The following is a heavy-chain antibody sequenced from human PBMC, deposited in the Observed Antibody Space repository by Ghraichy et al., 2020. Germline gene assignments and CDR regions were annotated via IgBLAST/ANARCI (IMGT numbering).Heavy chain of an antibody. CDR1: GGSISSYY. J-gene: IGHJ4*02. CDR3: ARGAGKLIDADYCDY. V-gene: IGHV4-59*01. D-gene: IGHD1-14*01. Sequence: SETLSLTCTVSGGSISSYYWSWIRQPPGKGLEWIGYIYYSGSTNYNPSLKSRVTISVDTSKNQFSLKLSSVTAADTAVYYCARGAGKLIDADYCDYWGQGTLVTVSS. CDR2: IYYSGST.